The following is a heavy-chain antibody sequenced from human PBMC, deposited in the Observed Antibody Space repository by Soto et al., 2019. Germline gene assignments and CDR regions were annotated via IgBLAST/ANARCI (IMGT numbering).Heavy chain of an antibody. CDR1: GFTFSNYA. V-gene: IGHV3-23*01. J-gene: IGHJ4*02. CDR2: ISGSGGST. D-gene: IGHD3-10*01. CDR3: ARQQRFGAGGDFDY. Sequence: EMQLLESGGGSVQPGGSQRLSCAASGFTFSNYAMSWVRQAPGKGLEWVSSISGSGGSTHYADSVKGRFTISRDNSKNTLYLQMNRLRPEDRAVYHCARQQRFGAGGDFDYWGQGTLVIGSS.